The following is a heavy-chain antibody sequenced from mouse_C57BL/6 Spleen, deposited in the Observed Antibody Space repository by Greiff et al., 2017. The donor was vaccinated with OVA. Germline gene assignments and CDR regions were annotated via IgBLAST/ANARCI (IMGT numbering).Heavy chain of an antibody. CDR2: ISNLAYSI. J-gene: IGHJ1*03. Sequence: EVMLVESGGGLVQPGGSLKLSCAASGFTFSDYGMAWVRQAPRKGPEWVAFISNLAYSIYYADTVTGRFTISRENAKNTLYLEMSSLRSEDTAMYYCARRNWDGYWYFDVWGTGTTVTVSS. CDR3: ARRNWDGYWYFDV. CDR1: GFTFSDYG. D-gene: IGHD4-1*01. V-gene: IGHV5-15*01.